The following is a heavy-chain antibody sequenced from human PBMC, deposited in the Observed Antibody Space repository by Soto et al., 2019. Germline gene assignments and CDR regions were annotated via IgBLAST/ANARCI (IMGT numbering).Heavy chain of an antibody. Sequence: SGPTLENHTQALTLTCTFSGFSLSTSGVGVGWIRQPPGKALEWLALIYWDDDKRYSPSLKSRLTITKDTSKNQVVLTMTNMDPVDTATYYCAHTAHYDFWSGYYTRGPFDYWGQGTLVTVSS. CDR3: AHTAHYDFWSGYYTRGPFDY. V-gene: IGHV2-5*02. CDR1: GFSLSTSGVG. J-gene: IGHJ4*02. CDR2: IYWDDDK. D-gene: IGHD3-3*01.